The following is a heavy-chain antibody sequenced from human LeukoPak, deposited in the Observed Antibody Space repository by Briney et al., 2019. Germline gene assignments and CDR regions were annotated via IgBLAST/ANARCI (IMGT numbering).Heavy chain of an antibody. J-gene: IGHJ5*02. CDR3: AREDRIVVVPAAIGGWFDP. CDR1: GKTHTELA. CDR2: FVPEEGET. V-gene: IGHV1-24*01. D-gene: IGHD2-2*01. Sequence: ASVKVSCKISGKTHTELAMHWARQAPGKGLEWMGGFVPEEGETVYAQKFQGRVTMTEDTSTDTAYMELSSLRSEDTAMYYCAREDRIVVVPAAIGGWFDPWGQGTLVTVSS.